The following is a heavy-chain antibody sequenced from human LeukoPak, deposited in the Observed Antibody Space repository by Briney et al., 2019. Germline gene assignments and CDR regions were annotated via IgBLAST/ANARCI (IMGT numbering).Heavy chain of an antibody. J-gene: IGHJ6*02. D-gene: IGHD2-2*01. V-gene: IGHV4-34*01. CDR3: ARGRYCSSTSCYRYYYYYGMDV. Sequence: SETLSLTCAVYGGSFSGYYWSWLRQPPGKGLEWIGEINHSGSTNYNPSLKSRVPISVDTAKTQFSLKLSSVTAADTAVYYCARGRYCSSTSCYRYYYYYGMDVWGQGTTVTVSS. CDR2: INHSGST. CDR1: GGSFSGYY.